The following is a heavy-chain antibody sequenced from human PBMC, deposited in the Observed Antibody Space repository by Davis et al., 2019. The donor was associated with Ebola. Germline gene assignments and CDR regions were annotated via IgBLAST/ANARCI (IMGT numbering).Heavy chain of an antibody. V-gene: IGHV3-73*01. CDR1: GFTFRGSA. CDR2: IRSKANSYAT. CDR3: TGTTVTTDY. D-gene: IGHD4-17*01. Sequence: GGSLRLSCAASGFTFRGSAMHWVRQASGKGLEWVGRIRSKANSYATAYAASVKGRFTISRDDSKNTAYLQMNSLKTEDTAVYDCTGTTVTTDYGGQGKLVTVSS. J-gene: IGHJ4*02.